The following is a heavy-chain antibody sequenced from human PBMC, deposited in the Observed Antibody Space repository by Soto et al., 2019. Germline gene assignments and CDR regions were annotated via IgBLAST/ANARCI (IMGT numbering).Heavy chain of an antibody. J-gene: IGHJ4*02. CDR3: ARRSVMTTVVTAFDY. D-gene: IGHD4-17*01. Sequence: GESLKISCKGSGYSFTSYWIGWVRQMPGKGLEWMGIIYPGDSDTRYSPSFQGQVTISADKSISTAYLQWSSLKASDTAMYYCARRSVMTTVVTAFDYWGQGTLVTVSS. CDR2: IYPGDSDT. V-gene: IGHV5-51*01. CDR1: GYSFTSYW.